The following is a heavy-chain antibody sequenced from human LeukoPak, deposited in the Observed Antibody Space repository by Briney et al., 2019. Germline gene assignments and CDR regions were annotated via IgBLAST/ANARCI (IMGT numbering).Heavy chain of an antibody. V-gene: IGHV4-34*01. CDR1: GGSFSGYS. CDR2: INHSGST. D-gene: IGHD5-12*01. J-gene: IGHJ4*02. Sequence: PSETLSLTCAVYGGSFSGYSWSWIRQPPGKGLEWIGEINHSGSTNYNPSLKSRVTISVDTSKNQFSLKLSSVTAADTAVYYCARQWLLDYWGQRTLVTVSS. CDR3: ARQWLLDY.